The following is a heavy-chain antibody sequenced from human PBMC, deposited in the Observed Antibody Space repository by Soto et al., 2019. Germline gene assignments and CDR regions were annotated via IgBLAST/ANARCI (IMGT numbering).Heavy chain of an antibody. CDR1: GFTFSSYG. Sequence: GGSLRLSCAASGFTFSSYGMHWVRQAPGKGLEWVAVISCDGSNKYYADSVKGRFTISRDNSKNTLYLQMNSLRAEDTAVYYCAKDQARYSNYYYYGMDVWGQGTTVTV. J-gene: IGHJ6*02. CDR3: AKDQARYSNYYYYGMDV. D-gene: IGHD4-4*01. V-gene: IGHV3-30*18. CDR2: ISCDGSNK.